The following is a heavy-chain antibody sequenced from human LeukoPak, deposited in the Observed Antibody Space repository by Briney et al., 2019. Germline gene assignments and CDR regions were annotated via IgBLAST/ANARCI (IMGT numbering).Heavy chain of an antibody. Sequence: GGSHRLSCAASGFTFSNYWMSWVRQAPGKGLEWVANIKQDGSEKYYVDSVKGRFTISRDNAKNSLYLQMISLRAEDTAVYYCARGGAPYCSSTSCYEDRFDPWGQGTLGTVSS. CDR3: ARGGAPYCSSTSCYEDRFDP. CDR2: IKQDGSEK. CDR1: GFTFSNYW. J-gene: IGHJ5*02. V-gene: IGHV3-7*05. D-gene: IGHD2-2*01.